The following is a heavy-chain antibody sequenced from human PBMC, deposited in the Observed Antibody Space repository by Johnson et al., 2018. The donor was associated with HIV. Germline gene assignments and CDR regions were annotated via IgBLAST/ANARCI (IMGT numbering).Heavy chain of an antibody. CDR2: IFSVGGA. V-gene: IGHV3-NL1*01. D-gene: IGHD3-9*01. J-gene: IGHJ3*02. Sequence: QVQLVESGGVVVQPGGSLRLSCAVSGFTFDDYAMHWVRQAPGKGLEWVSVIFSVGGAYYADSVKGRFIISRDNSKNMLYLHMNSLRPEDTAVYYCARDGRDLVTRGSFDIWGQGTVVTVSS. CDR1: GFTFDDYA. CDR3: ARDGRDLVTRGSFDI.